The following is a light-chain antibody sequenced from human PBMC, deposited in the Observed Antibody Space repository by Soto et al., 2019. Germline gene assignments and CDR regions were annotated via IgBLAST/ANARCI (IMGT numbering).Light chain of an antibody. V-gene: IGLV1-47*01. CDR1: SSNIGSNY. J-gene: IGLJ1*01. CDR2: RND. Sequence: QSVLTQPPSASGTPGQRVTFSCSGSSSNIGSNYVYWYQQLPGTAPKLLIYRNDQRPSGVPDRFSGSKSGTSASLAISGPRPEDGAVFYGAAGDNSLSGPFVFGTGTRVPVL. CDR3: AAGDNSLSGPFV.